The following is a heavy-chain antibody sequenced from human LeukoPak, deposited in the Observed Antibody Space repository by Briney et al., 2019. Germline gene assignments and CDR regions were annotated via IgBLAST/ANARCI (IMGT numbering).Heavy chain of an antibody. CDR3: ARDSLRYGGNNWFDP. J-gene: IGHJ5*02. D-gene: IGHD4-23*01. CDR1: GYTFTSYY. CDR2: INPSGGST. Sequence: ASVKVSCKASGYTFTSYYMYWVRQAPGQGLEWMGIINPSGGSTSYAQKFQGRVTMTRDTSTSTVYMELSSLRSEDTAVYDCARDSLRYGGNNWFDPWGQGTLVTVSS. V-gene: IGHV1-46*01.